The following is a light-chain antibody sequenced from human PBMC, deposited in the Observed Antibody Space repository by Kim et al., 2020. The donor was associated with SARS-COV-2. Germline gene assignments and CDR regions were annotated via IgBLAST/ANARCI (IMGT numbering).Light chain of an antibody. CDR3: QVWDSSSDHWV. CDR2: YDS. J-gene: IGLJ3*02. CDR1: NIGSKS. Sequence: PGKPAGITCGGNNIGSKSVHWYQQKPGQAPVLVIYYDSDRPSGIPERFSGSNSGNTATLTISRVEAGDEADYYCQVWDSSSDHWVFGGGTQLTVL. V-gene: IGLV3-21*04.